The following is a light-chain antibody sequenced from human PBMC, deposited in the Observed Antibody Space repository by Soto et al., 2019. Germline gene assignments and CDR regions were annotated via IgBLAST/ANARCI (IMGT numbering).Light chain of an antibody. CDR1: QGVGSN. CDR2: GAS. Sequence: EVVMTQSPATLSVSPGDGAALSCRASQGVGSNLAWYQQKPGQAPRLLVYGASTRASGVPARFSGSGSGTEVTLTISSLGSEDFAVYYCQQYNKWPLTFGQGTKVESK. V-gene: IGKV3-15*01. J-gene: IGKJ1*01. CDR3: QQYNKWPLT.